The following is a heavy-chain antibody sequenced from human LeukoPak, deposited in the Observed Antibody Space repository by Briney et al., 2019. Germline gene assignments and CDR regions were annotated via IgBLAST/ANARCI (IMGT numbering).Heavy chain of an antibody. CDR2: IASSRSSV. J-gene: IGHJ4*02. CDR1: GYTFSSYN. Sequence: PGRSLRLSCAASGYTFSSYNMNWVRQAPGKGLEWVSSIASSRSSVYYADSVKGRFTISRDNAKNSLYLQMNSLRAEDTAVYYCARGAAAATFDYWGQGTLVTVSS. CDR3: ARGAAAATFDY. V-gene: IGHV3-21*01. D-gene: IGHD6-13*01.